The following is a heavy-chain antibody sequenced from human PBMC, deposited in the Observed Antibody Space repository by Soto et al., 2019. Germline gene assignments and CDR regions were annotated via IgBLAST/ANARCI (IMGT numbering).Heavy chain of an antibody. V-gene: IGHV3-74*01. D-gene: IGHD6-13*01. J-gene: IGHJ4*02. CDR1: GFTFSSYW. CDR2: ISSDETTT. Sequence: GGSLRLSCAASGFTFSSYWMHWVRQAPGKGLAWVSRISSDETTTTYANSVKGRFTISRDNSGNTLYLEMKSLRVEDTAVYYCAREIGYSSTWPSYWGPGTLVTVSS. CDR3: AREIGYSSTWPSY.